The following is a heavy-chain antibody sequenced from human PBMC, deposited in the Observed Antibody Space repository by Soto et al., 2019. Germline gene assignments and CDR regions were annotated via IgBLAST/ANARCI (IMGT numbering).Heavy chain of an antibody. Sequence: ASVKVSCKASGYTFSNYFMHWVRQAPEQGLEWMGKINPTGGSTNFAQKFQGRVTIIRDPSTSTFYMELSNLRSEDTAVYYCARGPGRTREFDYWGQGTLVTVSS. CDR1: GYTFSNYF. V-gene: IGHV1-46*01. J-gene: IGHJ4*02. CDR2: INPTGGST. CDR3: ARGPGRTREFDY.